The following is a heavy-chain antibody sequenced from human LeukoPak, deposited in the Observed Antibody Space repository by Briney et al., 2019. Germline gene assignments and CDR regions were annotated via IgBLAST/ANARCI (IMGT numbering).Heavy chain of an antibody. CDR3: ARGARGSYGPFDY. J-gene: IGHJ4*02. V-gene: IGHV3-21*01. CDR1: GFTFSTYS. CDR2: ISSSSSYM. D-gene: IGHD1-26*01. Sequence: PGGSLRLSCAASGFTFSTYSMNWVRQAPGKGLEWVSSISSSSSYMYYVDSVKGRFTISRDNAKNSLYLQMNSLRAEDTAVYYCARGARGSYGPFDYWGQGTLVTVSS.